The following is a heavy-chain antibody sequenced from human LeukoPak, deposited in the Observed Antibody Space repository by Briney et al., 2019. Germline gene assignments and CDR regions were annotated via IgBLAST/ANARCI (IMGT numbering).Heavy chain of an antibody. CDR2: IYSSGGT. CDR3: ARDSVLYYFDS. V-gene: IGHV4-4*08. J-gene: IGHJ4*02. D-gene: IGHD6-6*01. Sequence: PETLSLTCTVSGESISGFYWTWIRQPPGKGLEWIGYIYSSGGTNYNPSLKSRVTISVDTSKKHFSLELSSVTAADTAVYYCARDSVLYYFDSWGQGTLVTVSS. CDR1: GESISGFY.